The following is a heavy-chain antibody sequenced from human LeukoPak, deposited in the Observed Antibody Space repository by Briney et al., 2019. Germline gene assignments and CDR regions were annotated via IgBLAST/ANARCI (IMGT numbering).Heavy chain of an antibody. Sequence: PGGSLRLSCAASGFTFSSYAMSWVRQAPGKGLEWVSAISGSGGSTYYADSVKGRFTISRDNSKNTLYLQMNSLRAEDTAVYHCAKVGGDYSNYFWAPDYYYYGMDVWGQGTTVTVSS. V-gene: IGHV3-23*01. D-gene: IGHD4-11*01. CDR2: ISGSGGST. CDR3: AKVGGDYSNYFWAPDYYYYGMDV. CDR1: GFTFSSYA. J-gene: IGHJ6*02.